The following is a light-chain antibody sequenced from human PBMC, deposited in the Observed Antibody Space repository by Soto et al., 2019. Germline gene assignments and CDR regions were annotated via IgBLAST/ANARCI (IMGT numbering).Light chain of an antibody. V-gene: IGLV2-23*01. CDR3: WSYAGRSTVI. Sequence: QSALTQPASVSGSPGQSITIYCTGTSSDVGSYNLVSWYQQHPGKAPKLMIYEGSKRPSGVSNRFSGSKSGNTASLRISGLQAEDEADYYCWSYAGRSTVIFGGGTKLTVL. J-gene: IGLJ2*01. CDR2: EGS. CDR1: SSDVGSYNL.